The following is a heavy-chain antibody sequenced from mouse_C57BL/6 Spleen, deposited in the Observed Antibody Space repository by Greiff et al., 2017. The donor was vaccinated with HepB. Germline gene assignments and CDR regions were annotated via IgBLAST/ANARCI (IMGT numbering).Heavy chain of an antibody. J-gene: IGHJ4*01. V-gene: IGHV5-6*01. Sequence: EVQVVESGGDLVKPGGSLKLSCAASGFTFSSYGMSWVRQTPDKRLEWVATISSGGSYTYYPDSVKGRFTISRDNAKNTLYLQMSSLKSEDTAMYYCARPHYDGVYYAMDYWGQGTSVTVSS. D-gene: IGHD1-2*01. CDR1: GFTFSSYG. CDR2: ISSGGSYT. CDR3: ARPHYDGVYYAMDY.